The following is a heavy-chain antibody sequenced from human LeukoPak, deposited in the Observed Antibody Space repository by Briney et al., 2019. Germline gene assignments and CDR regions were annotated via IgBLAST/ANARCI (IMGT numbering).Heavy chain of an antibody. J-gene: IGHJ5*02. CDR3: ATDGAGFDT. CDR1: GFTFNDYY. CDR2: INIGGSNT. V-gene: IGHV3-11*01. Sequence: PGGSLRLSCAASGFTFNDYYMNWLRQAPGKGLEWLSYINIGGSNTHYADSVKGRFTISRDNAKKSQYLEMNNLRAEDTAVYYCATDGAGFDTWGQGVLVTVSS.